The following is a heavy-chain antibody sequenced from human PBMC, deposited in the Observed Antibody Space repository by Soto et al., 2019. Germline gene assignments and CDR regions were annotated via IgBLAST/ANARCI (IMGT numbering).Heavy chain of an antibody. Sequence: QVQLQESGPGLVKPSQTLSLTCTVSGGSISSGGYYWSWIRQHPGKGLEWIGYIYYSGSTYYNPSLKSRVTISVDTAKNQFSLKLSSVTSADTAVYYCARVGFYDCSGYNAFHIWGQGTIVTVSS. D-gene: IGHD3-22*01. J-gene: IGHJ3*02. V-gene: IGHV4-31*03. CDR3: ARVGFYDCSGYNAFHI. CDR1: GGSISSGGYY. CDR2: IYYSGST.